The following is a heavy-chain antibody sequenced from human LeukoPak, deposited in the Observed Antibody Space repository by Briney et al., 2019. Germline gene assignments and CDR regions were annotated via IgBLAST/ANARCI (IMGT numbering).Heavy chain of an antibody. CDR2: IIPILGIA. J-gene: IGHJ4*02. V-gene: IGHV1-69*04. CDR1: GGTFSSYA. CDR3: ARASGIAAPWDY. D-gene: IGHD6-13*01. Sequence: SVKVSCKASGGTFSSYAISWVRQAPGQGLEWMGRIIPILGIANYAQKFQGRVTITADKSTSTAYMELSSLRSEDTAVYYCARASGIAAPWDYWGQGTLVTVSS.